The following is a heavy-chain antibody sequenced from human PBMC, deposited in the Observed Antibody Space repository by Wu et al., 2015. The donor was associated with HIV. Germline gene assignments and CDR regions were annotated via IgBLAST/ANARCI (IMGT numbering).Heavy chain of an antibody. J-gene: IGHJ4*02. Sequence: QLVQSGAEVKKPGSSVKVSCKASGGTFSYSAIAWVRQAPGQGLEWMGRIIPIFGKTNYAQKFQGRVTITADKSSTTAYMELSSLRSEDTAVYYCARERYYDYRPEGYWGQGTLVTVSS. V-gene: IGHV1-69*04. D-gene: IGHD3-16*01. CDR3: ARERYYDYRPEGY. CDR2: IIPIFGKT. CDR1: GGTFSYSA.